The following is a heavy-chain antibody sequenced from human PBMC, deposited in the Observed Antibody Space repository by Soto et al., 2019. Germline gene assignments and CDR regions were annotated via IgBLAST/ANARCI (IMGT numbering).Heavy chain of an antibody. CDR2: INPNSGGT. CDR1: GYTFTGYY. J-gene: IGHJ5*02. CDR3: ARAVEYSSSIKPFDP. V-gene: IGHV1-2*04. Sequence: EASVKVSCKASGYTFTGYYMHWVRQAPGQGLEWMGWINPNSGGTNYAQKFQGWVTMTRDTSISTAYMELSRLRSDDTAVYYCARAVEYSSSIKPFDPWGQGTLVTVSS. D-gene: IGHD6-6*01.